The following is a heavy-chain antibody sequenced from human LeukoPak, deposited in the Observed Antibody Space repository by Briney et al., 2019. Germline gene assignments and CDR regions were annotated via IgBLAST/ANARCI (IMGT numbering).Heavy chain of an antibody. D-gene: IGHD6-19*01. CDR2: ISGSGGST. CDR3: ARDRWVPVAGPVYYYYYGMDV. V-gene: IGHV3-23*01. Sequence: LSGGSLRLSCAASGFTFSSYAMSWVRQAPGKGLEWVSAISGSGGSTYYADSVKGRFTISRDNSKNTLYLQMNSLRAEDTAVYYCARDRWVPVAGPVYYYYYGMDVWGKGTTVTVSS. CDR1: GFTFSSYA. J-gene: IGHJ6*04.